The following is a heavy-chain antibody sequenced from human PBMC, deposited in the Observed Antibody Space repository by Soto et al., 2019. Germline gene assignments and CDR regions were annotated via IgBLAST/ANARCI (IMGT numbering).Heavy chain of an antibody. D-gene: IGHD5-18*01. V-gene: IGHV1-69*01. Sequence: QVQLVQSGAEVKKPGSSVKVSCKASGGTFSSYAISWVRQAPGQGLEWMGGIIPIFGTANYAQKFQGRVTITVDASTGTAYMELSSLRSEDTAVYYCARDSIDTAMVGGAYYYYGMDVWGQGTTVTVSS. CDR2: IIPIFGTA. CDR3: ARDSIDTAMVGGAYYYYGMDV. CDR1: GGTFSSYA. J-gene: IGHJ6*02.